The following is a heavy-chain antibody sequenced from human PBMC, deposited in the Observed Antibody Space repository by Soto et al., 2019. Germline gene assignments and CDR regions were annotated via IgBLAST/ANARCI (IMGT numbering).Heavy chain of an antibody. CDR3: ARVGGAYDSSGYYYDNFDY. Sequence: GGSLRLSCAASGFTFSSYGMHWVRQAPGKGLEWVAVIWYDGSNKYYADSVKGRFTISRDNSKNTLYLQMNSLRAEDTAVYYCARVGGAYDSSGYYYDNFDYWGQGTLVTVSS. CDR2: IWYDGSNK. V-gene: IGHV3-33*01. D-gene: IGHD3-22*01. CDR1: GFTFSSYG. J-gene: IGHJ4*02.